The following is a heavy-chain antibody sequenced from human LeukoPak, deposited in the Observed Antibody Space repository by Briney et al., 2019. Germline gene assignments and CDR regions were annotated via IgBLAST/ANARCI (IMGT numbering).Heavy chain of an antibody. V-gene: IGHV3-7*01. Sequence: GGSLRLSCEPSGFSLRSFWMTWVRQAPGKGPEWVANINQEGSEKYYGDSVKGRFTFSRDNAKNTLYLEMNSLRAEDTAVYYCARVRFLEWSDYWGQGTLVTVSS. J-gene: IGHJ4*02. D-gene: IGHD3-3*01. CDR1: GFSLRSFW. CDR3: ARVRFLEWSDY. CDR2: INQEGSEK.